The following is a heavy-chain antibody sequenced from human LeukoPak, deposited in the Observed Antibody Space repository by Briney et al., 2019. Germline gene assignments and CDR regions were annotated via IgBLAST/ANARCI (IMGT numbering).Heavy chain of an antibody. CDR1: GGSISSYY. CDR3: ASGSPSEYYYDSSGFSEPFRY. Sequence: SETLSLTCTVSGGSISSYYWSWIRQPPGKGLEWIGYIYYSGSTNYNPSLKSRVTMSVDTSKTQFSLKLSSVTAADTGVYYCASGSPSEYYYDSSGFSEPFRYWGQGTLVTVSS. V-gene: IGHV4-59*12. J-gene: IGHJ4*02. CDR2: IYYSGST. D-gene: IGHD3-22*01.